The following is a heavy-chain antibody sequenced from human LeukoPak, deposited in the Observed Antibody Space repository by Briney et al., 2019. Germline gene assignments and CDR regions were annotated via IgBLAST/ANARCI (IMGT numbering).Heavy chain of an antibody. V-gene: IGHV1-18*01. D-gene: IGHD2-2*01. J-gene: IGHJ4*02. CDR2: ISPYNDDT. CDR1: GYSFTGLG. CDR3: GRGYCDTTRCFGVDY. Sequence: GASVKVSCKASGYSFTGLGISWVRQAPGQGLEWLGWISPYNDDTKYAQKFQGRVTMTTDTSTNTVYMELRSLRSDDTAVYYCGRGYCDTTRCFGVDYWGQGTLVTVSS.